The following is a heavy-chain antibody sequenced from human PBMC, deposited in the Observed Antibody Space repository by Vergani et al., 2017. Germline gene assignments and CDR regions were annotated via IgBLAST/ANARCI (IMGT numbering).Heavy chain of an antibody. V-gene: IGHV3-9*01. CDR1: GFTFDDYA. D-gene: IGHD3-10*01. CDR3: AKEAYGSGSYSSGYFDY. J-gene: IGHJ4*02. Sequence: EVQLVESGGGLVQPGRSLRLSCAASGFTFDDYAMHWVRQAPGKGLEWGSGISLNSGSIGYADSVKGRFTISRDNAKNSLYLQMTSLRAEDTALYYCAKEAYGSGSYSSGYFDYWGQGTLVTVSS. CDR2: ISLNSGSI.